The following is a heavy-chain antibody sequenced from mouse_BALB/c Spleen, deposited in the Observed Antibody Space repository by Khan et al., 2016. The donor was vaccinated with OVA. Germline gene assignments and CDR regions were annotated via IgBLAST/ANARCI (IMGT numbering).Heavy chain of an antibody. CDR1: GFTFSTYG. CDR3: TRLAYEYDREGFAY. Sequence: EVELVESGGDLVKPGGSLKLSCAASGFTFSTYGMSWVRQAPDKRLEWVATVSNGGSYTYYPDSVKGRFTISSDNAKNTLYLQMSGLKYEDTAMFYGTRLAYEYDREGFAYWGQGTLVTVSA. V-gene: IGHV5-6*01. D-gene: IGHD2-4*01. CDR2: VSNGGSYT. J-gene: IGHJ3*01.